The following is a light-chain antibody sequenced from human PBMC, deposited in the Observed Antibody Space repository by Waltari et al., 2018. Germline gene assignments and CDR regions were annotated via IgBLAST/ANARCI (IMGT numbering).Light chain of an antibody. CDR1: QGISPY. CDR3: QQLKSYPLT. V-gene: IGKV1-9*01. Sequence: DIQLTQSPSFLSASVGDRVTITCRASQGISPYLAWYQFKPGKPPKLLSYTASTLQDGVPSRFSGSGSGTDFTLTISSLQPEDFATYFCQQLKSYPLTFAVGTEVEIK. CDR2: TAS. J-gene: IGKJ4*01.